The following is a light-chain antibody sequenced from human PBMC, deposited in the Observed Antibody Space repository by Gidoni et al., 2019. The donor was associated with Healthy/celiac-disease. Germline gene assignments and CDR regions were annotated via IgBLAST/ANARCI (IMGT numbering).Light chain of an antibody. J-gene: IGKJ1*01. V-gene: IGKV4-1*01. CDR3: QQYYSTPQWT. CDR1: QSVLYSSNNKNY. Sequence: DIVMTQSPDSLAGSLGERATINCKSSQSVLYSSNNKNYLAWYQQKPGQPPKLLIYWASTREAGVPDRFSGSGSGTDFTLTISSLQAEDVAVYYCQQYYSTPQWTFXHXTKVEIK. CDR2: WAS.